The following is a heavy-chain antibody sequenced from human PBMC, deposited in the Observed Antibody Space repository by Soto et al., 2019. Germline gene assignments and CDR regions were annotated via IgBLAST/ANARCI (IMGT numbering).Heavy chain of an antibody. V-gene: IGHV4-59*01. CDR3: ARDLNLAVAGSLINWFDP. Sequence: SETLSLTCSVSGVPINNFYWSWIRQSPGRGLEWIGYIYSSGSTNYNPSLKSRVTMSLDASKNQLSLKLTSVTAADTAVYYCARDLNLAVAGSLINWFDPWGQGTLVTVS. J-gene: IGHJ5*02. CDR1: GVPINNFY. D-gene: IGHD3-16*01. CDR2: IYSSGST.